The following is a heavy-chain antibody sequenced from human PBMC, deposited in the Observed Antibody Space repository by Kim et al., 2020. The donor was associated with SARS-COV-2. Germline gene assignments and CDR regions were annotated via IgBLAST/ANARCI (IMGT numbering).Heavy chain of an antibody. CDR1: GFTFSTYG. D-gene: IGHD3-22*01. CDR2: ISNDDTNK. CDR3: AKARGAYYIAFFDF. J-gene: IGHJ4*02. V-gene: IGHV3-30*18. Sequence: GGSLRLSCLTSGFTFSTYGMHWVRQAPGKGLEWVAMISNDDTNKYYADSVKGRFTVSRDNSKNTLYLEMNDLRAEDTAVYYCAKARGAYYIAFFDFWGQGTLVTVSS.